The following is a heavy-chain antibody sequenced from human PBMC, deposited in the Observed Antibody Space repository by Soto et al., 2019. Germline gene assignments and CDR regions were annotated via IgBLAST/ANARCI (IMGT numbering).Heavy chain of an antibody. J-gene: IGHJ4*02. V-gene: IGHV1-69*12. CDR1: GGTLDDYA. CDR2: IIPIFGTT. Sequence: QVQLVQSGAEVKKPGSSVKVSCKASGGTLDDYAITWVRQAPGQGLAWMGGIIPIFGTTNYAQKFQGRLTITADESTSTVYMELSSLRSEDTAVYYCARGDVEMATIGDSDYWGQGTLVTVSS. D-gene: IGHD5-12*01. CDR3: ARGDVEMATIGDSDY.